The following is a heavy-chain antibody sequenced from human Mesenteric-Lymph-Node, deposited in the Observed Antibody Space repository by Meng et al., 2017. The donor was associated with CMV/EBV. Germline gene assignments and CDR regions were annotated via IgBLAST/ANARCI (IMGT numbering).Heavy chain of an antibody. D-gene: IGHD6-19*01. CDR1: GYTFTRYA. CDR2: ITADNGNT. CDR3: ATGLDGRGWLTY. Sequence: CKTSGYTFTRYAMHWVRQAPGQRLEWMGWITADNGNTKYSQKFQGRVTITRDTSASTAYMELTSLTPEDTTVYYCATGLDGRGWLTYWGQGTLVTVSS. V-gene: IGHV1-3*01. J-gene: IGHJ4*02.